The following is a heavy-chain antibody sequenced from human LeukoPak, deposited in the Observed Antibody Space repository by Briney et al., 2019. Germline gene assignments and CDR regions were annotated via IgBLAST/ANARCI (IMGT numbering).Heavy chain of an antibody. V-gene: IGHV3-30-3*01. CDR2: ISYDGSNK. CDR3: AKGYSSSFD. J-gene: IGHJ3*01. Sequence: GGSLRLSCAASGFTFSSYAMHWVRQAPGKGLEWVAVISYDGSNKYYADSVKGRFTISRDNSKNTLYLQMNSLRAEDTAVYYCAKGYSSSFDWGQGTMVTVSS. CDR1: GFTFSSYA. D-gene: IGHD6-13*01.